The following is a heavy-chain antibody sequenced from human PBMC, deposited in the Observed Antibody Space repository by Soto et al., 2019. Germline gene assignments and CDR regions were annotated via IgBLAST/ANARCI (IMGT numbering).Heavy chain of an antibody. V-gene: IGHV3-33*01. J-gene: IGHJ5*02. CDR3: ARDDGSGSYYNPLRFDP. CDR1: GFTFSSYG. CDR2: IWYDGSNK. D-gene: IGHD3-10*01. Sequence: QVQLVESGGGVVQPGRSLRLSCAASGFTFSSYGMHRVRQAPGKGLEWVAVIWYDGSNKYYADSVKGRFTISRDNSKNTLYLQMNSLRAEDTAVYYCARDDGSGSYYNPLRFDPWGQGTLVTVSS.